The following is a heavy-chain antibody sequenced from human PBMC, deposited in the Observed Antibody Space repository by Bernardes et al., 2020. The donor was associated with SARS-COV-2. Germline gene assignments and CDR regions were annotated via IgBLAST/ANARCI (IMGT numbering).Heavy chain of an antibody. CDR3: ARGRGAVAPMDH. J-gene: IGHJ4*02. V-gene: IGHV3-48*01. D-gene: IGHD1-26*01. CDR2: ISSRSTTI. Sequence: GGSLRLSCEASGFRFSEYAMNWVRQAPGKGLEWVSYISSRSTTIYVADTVKGRFAISRDNAKNSVYLQMNSLRVEDTAVYYCARGRGAVAPMDHWGQGTLVTVSS. CDR1: GFRFSEYA.